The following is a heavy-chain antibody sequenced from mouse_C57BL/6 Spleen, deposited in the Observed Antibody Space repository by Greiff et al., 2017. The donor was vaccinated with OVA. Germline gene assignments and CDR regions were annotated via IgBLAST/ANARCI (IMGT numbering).Heavy chain of an antibody. CDR3: ARQNYGSREDYFDY. V-gene: IGHV5-9*01. D-gene: IGHD1-1*01. CDR1: GFTFSSYT. Sequence: EVKLVESGGGLVKPGGSLKLSCAASGFTFSSYTMSWVRQTPEKRLEWVATISGGGGNTYYPDSVTGRFTISRDNAKNTLYLQMSSLRSEDTALYYCARQNYGSREDYFDYWGQGTTLTVSS. J-gene: IGHJ2*01. CDR2: ISGGGGNT.